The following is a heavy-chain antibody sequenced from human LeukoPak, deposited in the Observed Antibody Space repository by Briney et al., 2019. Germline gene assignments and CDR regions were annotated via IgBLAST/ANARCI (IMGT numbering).Heavy chain of an antibody. Sequence: GASVKVSCKASGYTFTSYGISWVRQAPGQGLEWMGWISAYNGNTNYAQKLQGRVTMTTDTSTSTAYMELRSLRSDDTAVYYCARRGASSGYYPYNWFDPWGQGTLVTVSS. J-gene: IGHJ5*02. CDR3: ARRGASSGYYPYNWFDP. D-gene: IGHD3-22*01. CDR2: ISAYNGNT. CDR1: GYTFTSYG. V-gene: IGHV1-18*01.